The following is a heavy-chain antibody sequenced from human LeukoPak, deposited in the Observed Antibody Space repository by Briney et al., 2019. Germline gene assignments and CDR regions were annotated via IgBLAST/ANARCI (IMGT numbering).Heavy chain of an antibody. Sequence: PSETLSLTCTVSGGSISSSSYYWGWIRQPPGKGLEWIGSIYYSGSTYYNPSLKSRVTISVDTSKNQFSLKLSSVTAADTAVYYCARGRYDFWSGYYDYYYYYMDVWGKGTTVTVSS. CDR2: IYYSGST. CDR3: ARGRYDFWSGYYDYYYYYMDV. CDR1: GGSISSSSYY. D-gene: IGHD3-3*01. J-gene: IGHJ6*03. V-gene: IGHV4-39*01.